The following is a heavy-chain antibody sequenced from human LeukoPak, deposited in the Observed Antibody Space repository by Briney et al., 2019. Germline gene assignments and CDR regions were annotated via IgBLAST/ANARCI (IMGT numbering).Heavy chain of an antibody. V-gene: IGHV4-34*01. CDR2: INHSGST. Sequence: PSETLSLTCAVYGGSFSGYYWSWIRQPPGKGLEWIGEINHSGSTNYNPSLKSRVTISLDTSKNQFSLKLSSVTAADTALYYCARDAWDYSSSSWFDYWGQATLVTVSS. J-gene: IGHJ4*02. CDR3: ARDAWDYSSSSWFDY. CDR1: GGSFSGYY. D-gene: IGHD6-6*01.